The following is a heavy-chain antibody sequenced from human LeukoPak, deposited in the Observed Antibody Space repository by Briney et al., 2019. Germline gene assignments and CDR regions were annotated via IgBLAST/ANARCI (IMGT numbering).Heavy chain of an antibody. CDR3: ARGVVRGEVWFRGDFDY. J-gene: IGHJ4*02. D-gene: IGHD3-16*02. Sequence: PGGSLRLSCAASGFTFSGYAMHWVRQAPGKGLEWVAVISYDGSNKYYADSVKGRFTISRDNSKNTLYLQMNSLRAEDTAVYYCARGVVRGEVWFRGDFDYWGQGTLVTVPS. CDR1: GFTFSGYA. CDR2: ISYDGSNK. V-gene: IGHV3-30*04.